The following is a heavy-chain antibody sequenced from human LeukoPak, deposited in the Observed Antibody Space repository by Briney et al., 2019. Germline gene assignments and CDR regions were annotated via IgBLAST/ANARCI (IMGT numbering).Heavy chain of an antibody. CDR1: GGTFSSYA. J-gene: IGHJ3*02. CDR3: ARSTITMIVEGFDI. Sequence: SVKVSCKASGGTFSSYAISWVRQAPGQGLEWVGGIIPIFGTANYAQKFQGRVTITADESTSTAYMELSSLRSEDTAVYYCARSTITMIVEGFDIWGQGTMVTVSS. CDR2: IIPIFGTA. V-gene: IGHV1-69*01. D-gene: IGHD3-22*01.